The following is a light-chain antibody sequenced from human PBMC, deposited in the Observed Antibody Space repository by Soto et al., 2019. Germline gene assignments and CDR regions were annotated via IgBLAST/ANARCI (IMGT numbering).Light chain of an antibody. CDR3: QQYYSTLALT. CDR2: WAS. V-gene: IGKV4-1*01. CDR1: QSLLYDSNNKNY. Sequence: DIVMTQSPDSLAVSLGERATINCKSSQSLLYDSNNKNYLAWYQQKPGQPPKLLIYWASTRESGVPDRFSGSGSGTDFTLTISSLQAEDEAVYYCQQYYSTLALTFGGGTKVEIK. J-gene: IGKJ4*01.